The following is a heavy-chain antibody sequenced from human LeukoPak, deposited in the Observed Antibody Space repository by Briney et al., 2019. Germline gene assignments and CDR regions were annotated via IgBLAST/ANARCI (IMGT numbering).Heavy chain of an antibody. D-gene: IGHD2-21*02. CDR1: GFTFSSYW. CDR3: ARDKRVVTGLYYFEY. J-gene: IGHJ4*02. Sequence: PGGSLRLSCAASGFTFSSYWMSWVRQAPGKGLEWVANIKQDGSEKYYVDSVKGRFTISRDNAQNSLYLQMNSLRAEDTAVYYCARDKRVVTGLYYFEYWGQGTLVTVSS. V-gene: IGHV3-7*01. CDR2: IKQDGSEK.